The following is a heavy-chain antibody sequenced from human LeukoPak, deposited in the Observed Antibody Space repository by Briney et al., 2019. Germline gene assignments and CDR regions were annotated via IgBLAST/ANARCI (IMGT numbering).Heavy chain of an antibody. J-gene: IGHJ3*02. Sequence: SETLSLTCTVSGDSISSGDYYWSWIRQPAGKGLEWIGRISSSGSTNYNPSLKSRVTISVDTSKNQFSLKLNSVTAADTAVYFCARGPYSYDSSGAFDIWGQGTMVTVSS. V-gene: IGHV4-61*02. CDR3: ARGPYSYDSSGAFDI. CDR2: ISSSGST. D-gene: IGHD3-22*01. CDR1: GDSISSGDYY.